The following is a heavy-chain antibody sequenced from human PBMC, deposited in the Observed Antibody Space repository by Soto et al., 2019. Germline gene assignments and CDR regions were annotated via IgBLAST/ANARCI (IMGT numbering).Heavy chain of an antibody. J-gene: IGHJ4*02. CDR2: ISYDGGNK. Sequence: LRLSCAASGFTFSSFGMHWVRQAPGKGLEWVAAISYDGGNKYYVDSVKGRFTISRDNSKDTLNLQMNSLRAEDTAVYYCARDGIQLWLQLDYWGQGTLVTVSS. D-gene: IGHD5-18*01. V-gene: IGHV3-30-3*01. CDR3: ARDGIQLWLQLDY. CDR1: GFTFSSFG.